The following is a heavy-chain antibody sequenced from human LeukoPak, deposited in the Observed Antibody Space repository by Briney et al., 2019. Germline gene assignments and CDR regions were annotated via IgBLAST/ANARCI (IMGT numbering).Heavy chain of an antibody. CDR2: IRYDGSNK. Sequence: PGGSLRLSCAASGFTFSSYGMHWVRQAPGKGLEWVAFIRYDGSNKYYADSVKGRFTISRDNSKNTLFLQMNSLRAEDTAVYYCAKLLPGIAVATRTPFDYWGLGTLVTVSS. CDR1: GFTFSSYG. V-gene: IGHV3-30*02. CDR3: AKLLPGIAVATRTPFDY. J-gene: IGHJ4*02. D-gene: IGHD6-19*01.